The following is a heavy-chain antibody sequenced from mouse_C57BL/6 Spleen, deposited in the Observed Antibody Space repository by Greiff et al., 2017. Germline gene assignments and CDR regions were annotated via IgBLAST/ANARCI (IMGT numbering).Heavy chain of an antibody. D-gene: IGHD1-1*01. J-gene: IGHJ3*01. V-gene: IGHV1-72*01. Sequence: QVQLQQPGAELVKPGASVKLSCKASGYTFTSYWMHWVKPRPGRGLGWIGRIDPNSGGTKYNEKFKSKATLTVDKPSSTAYMQLSSLTSEDSAVYYCARSDYYYGSSYEFAYWGQGTLVTVSA. CDR3: ARSDYYYGSSYEFAY. CDR1: GYTFTSYW. CDR2: IDPNSGGT.